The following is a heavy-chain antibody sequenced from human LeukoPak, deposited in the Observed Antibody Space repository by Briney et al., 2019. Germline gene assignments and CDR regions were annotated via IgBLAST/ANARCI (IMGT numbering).Heavy chain of an antibody. Sequence: SETLSLTCAVYGGSFSGYYWSWIRQPPGKGLEWIGEINHSGSTNYNPSLKSRVTISVDTSKNQFSLKLSSVTAADTAVYYCARGRKGLYGSGMPFDYWGQGTLVTVSS. CDR1: GGSFSGYY. V-gene: IGHV4-34*01. D-gene: IGHD3-10*01. J-gene: IGHJ4*02. CDR3: ARGRKGLYGSGMPFDY. CDR2: INHSGST.